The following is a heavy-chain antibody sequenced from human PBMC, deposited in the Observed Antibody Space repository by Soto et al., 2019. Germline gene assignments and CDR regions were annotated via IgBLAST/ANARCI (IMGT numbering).Heavy chain of an antibody. D-gene: IGHD2-2*01. CDR3: ATWGTDDNLVQATMRY. V-gene: IGHV1-8*01. Sequence: QVQLVQSGAAVKKPGASVKVSCKASGYTFTSHNINWVRQATGQGLEWRAWMNPNSGNTGFAQKFQGRITVTRDTSISTAYMELSSLTSEDTAVYYCATWGTDDNLVQATMRYWGQGTLLTVSS. CDR1: GYTFTSHN. J-gene: IGHJ4*02. CDR2: MNPNSGNT.